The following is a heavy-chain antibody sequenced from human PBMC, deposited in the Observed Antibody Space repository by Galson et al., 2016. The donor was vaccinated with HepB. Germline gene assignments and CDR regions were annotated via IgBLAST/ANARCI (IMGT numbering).Heavy chain of an antibody. D-gene: IGHD3-3*01. Sequence: SVKVSCKASGYTFTAYYLHWIRQAPGQRLEWVGRINPTTGGTNSAQKFEGRVTFTRDTSIATAFMEVTGLTSDDTGVYYCARGPRGYPDYWGQGTQVAVSS. CDR1: GYTFTAYY. V-gene: IGHV1-2*05. CDR3: ARGPRGYPDY. J-gene: IGHJ4*02. CDR2: INPTTGGT.